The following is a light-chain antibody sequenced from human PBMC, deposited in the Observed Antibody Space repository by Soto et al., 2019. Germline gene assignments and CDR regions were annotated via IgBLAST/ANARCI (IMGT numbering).Light chain of an antibody. Sequence: DIRLTKSPSTLSASVGDRVTITCRASQSLNNRLAWYQQKPGKAPKLLIYDASTLESGVSSRFSGTGCETECTLTITDLQADDLATYFCHQYKTYSTFGQGTKVEIK. CDR2: DAS. CDR1: QSLNNR. CDR3: HQYKTYST. V-gene: IGKV1-5*01. J-gene: IGKJ1*01.